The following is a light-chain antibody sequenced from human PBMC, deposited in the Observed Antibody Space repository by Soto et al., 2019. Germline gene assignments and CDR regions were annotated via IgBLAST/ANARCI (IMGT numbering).Light chain of an antibody. V-gene: IGKV1-6*02. CDR2: GAS. CDR3: QHYNSYSEA. Sequence: AIQMTQSPSSLSSSGLDRVTIPCRASQGIGNALGWYPQKPGKPPKVLIYGASNLQSGVPSRFSGSGSGTDFTLAISSLQSEDSATYYCQHYNSYSEAFGQGTKVDIK. J-gene: IGKJ1*01. CDR1: QGIGNA.